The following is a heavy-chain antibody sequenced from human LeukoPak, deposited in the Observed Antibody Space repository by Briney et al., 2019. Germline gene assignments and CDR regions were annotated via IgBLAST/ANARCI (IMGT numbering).Heavy chain of an antibody. J-gene: IGHJ5*02. CDR3: ARVLWFGELSRWFDP. D-gene: IGHD3-10*01. CDR2: ISAYNGNT. CDR1: GYTFTSYG. Sequence: ASVKVSCKASGYTFTSYGISWVRQAPGQGLEWMGWISAYNGNTNYAQKLQGRVTMTTDTSTSTAYMELRSLRSDGTAVYYCARVLWFGELSRWFDPWGQGTLVTVSS. V-gene: IGHV1-18*01.